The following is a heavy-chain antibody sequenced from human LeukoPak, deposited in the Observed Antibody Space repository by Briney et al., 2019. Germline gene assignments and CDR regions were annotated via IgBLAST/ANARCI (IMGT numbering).Heavy chain of an antibody. J-gene: IGHJ3*02. CDR1: GYTFSRFG. CDR3: ARGGVGATPRRDAFDI. CDR2: ISAYNGKT. V-gene: IGHV1-18*01. Sequence: ASVKVSCKTSGYTFSRFGMSWVRQAPGQGLEWLGWISAYNGKTEYAQNFQGRLTLTTDTSTSTVYLELKSLGSDDTAVYYCARGGVGATPRRDAFDIWGQGTMVTVSS. D-gene: IGHD1-26*01.